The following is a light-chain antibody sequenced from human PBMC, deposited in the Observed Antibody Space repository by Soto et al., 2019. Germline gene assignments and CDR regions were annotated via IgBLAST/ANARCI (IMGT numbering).Light chain of an antibody. Sequence: PGERATLSCRASRTVDGNYLAWYHQKPGQAPSLLIYGASTRATGTPARFSGSGSGTEFTLTISSLQSEDYAVYFCQQYIRWPLTFGGGSKVDIK. CDR2: GAS. CDR3: QQYIRWPLT. J-gene: IGKJ4*01. V-gene: IGKV3-15*01. CDR1: RTVDGN.